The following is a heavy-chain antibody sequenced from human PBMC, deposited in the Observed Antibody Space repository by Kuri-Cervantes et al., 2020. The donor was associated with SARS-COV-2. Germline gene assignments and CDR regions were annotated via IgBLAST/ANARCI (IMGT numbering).Heavy chain of an antibody. V-gene: IGHV3-73*01. D-gene: IGHD2-2*01. J-gene: IGHJ4*02. CDR2: IRSKSNNYAT. Sequence: GGSLRLSCAASGFTISGSAIQWVRQASGKGLEWVGRIRSKSNNYATAYIASVKGRFTISRDDPRNTAYLQMNSPKTEDTAVYYCARNPYCSSSSCHPGYWGQGTLVTVSS. CDR1: GFTISGSA. CDR3: ARNPYCSSSSCHPGY.